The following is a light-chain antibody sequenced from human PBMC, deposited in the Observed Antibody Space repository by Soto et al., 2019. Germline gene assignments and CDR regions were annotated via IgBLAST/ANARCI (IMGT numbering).Light chain of an antibody. CDR2: GAS. V-gene: IGKV3-15*01. CDR1: QSVSSN. Sequence: EIVFTQSPPHVSXSPGETATLXXXXSQSVSSNVAWYQQKPGQAPSLLIYGASTRATDIPPRFSGSGSGTEFTLTITSLQSEDIAVYFCQQYKNWPPLTFGGGTKVDIK. CDR3: QQYKNWPPLT. J-gene: IGKJ4*01.